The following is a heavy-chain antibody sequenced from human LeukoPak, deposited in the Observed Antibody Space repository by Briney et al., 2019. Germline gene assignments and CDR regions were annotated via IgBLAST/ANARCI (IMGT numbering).Heavy chain of an antibody. V-gene: IGHV1-69*01. D-gene: IGHD3-3*01. Sequence: ASVKVSCKASGGTFSSYAISWVRQAPGQGLEWMGGIIPIFGTANYAQKFQGRVTITADESTSTAHMELSSLRSEDTAVYYCAREFRFLEWPERYFDLWGRGTLVTVSS. J-gene: IGHJ2*01. CDR1: GGTFSSYA. CDR2: IIPIFGTA. CDR3: AREFRFLEWPERYFDL.